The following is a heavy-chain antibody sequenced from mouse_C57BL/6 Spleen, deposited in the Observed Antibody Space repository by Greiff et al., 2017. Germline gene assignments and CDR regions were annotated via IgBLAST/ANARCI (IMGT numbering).Heavy chain of an antibody. Sequence: QVQLQQSGAELVKPGASVTLSCKASGYTFTSYWMHWVTQRPGQGLEWIGMIHPNSGSTNYNEKFKSKATLTVDKSSSTAYMQLISLTSEDSAVYYCARNYYDPAWFAYWGQGTLVTVSA. CDR2: IHPNSGST. CDR3: ARNYYDPAWFAY. V-gene: IGHV1-64*01. CDR1: GYTFTSYW. J-gene: IGHJ3*01. D-gene: IGHD2-4*01.